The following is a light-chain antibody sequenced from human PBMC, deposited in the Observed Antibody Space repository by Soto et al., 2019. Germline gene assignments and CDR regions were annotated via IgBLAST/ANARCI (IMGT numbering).Light chain of an antibody. Sequence: SYELTLPPSVSVAPGKTARITCGGNNIGSKSVHWYQQKPGQAPVLVIYYGADRPSGIPERFSGSNSGNTATLSISRAEAGDEVDNYCQVWDSSSDHWVFGRGTKVTVL. CDR3: QVWDSSSDHWV. CDR2: YGA. V-gene: IGLV3-21*04. J-gene: IGLJ3*02. CDR1: NIGSKS.